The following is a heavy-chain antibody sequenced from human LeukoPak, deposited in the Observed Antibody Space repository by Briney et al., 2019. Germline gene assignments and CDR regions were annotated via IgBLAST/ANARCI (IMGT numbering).Heavy chain of an antibody. V-gene: IGHV3-23*01. CDR3: AEDYVVGSIDY. CDR2: IDKIGVGT. D-gene: IGHD2-21*01. CDR1: GFTFSSFA. J-gene: IGHJ4*02. Sequence: PGGSLRLSCAASGFTFSSFAVSWIRQAPGKGLEWVSSIDKIGVGTYYADSVRGRFTISRDNSKNTLFLQMNSLRAEDSAVYYCAEDYVVGSIDYWGQGTLVTVSS.